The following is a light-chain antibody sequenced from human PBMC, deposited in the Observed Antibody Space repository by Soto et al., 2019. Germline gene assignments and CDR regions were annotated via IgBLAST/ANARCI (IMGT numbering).Light chain of an antibody. CDR3: QQYDTAWT. Sequence: DIQMTQSPSTLSASVGDRVTITCRASQSISTWLAWYQQKPGKAPKLLIYTASGLESGVPSRFSGSGSGTEFTLNISSLQPDDFATYYCQQYDTAWTFGQGTKVDI. J-gene: IGKJ1*01. CDR2: TAS. CDR1: QSISTW. V-gene: IGKV1-5*03.